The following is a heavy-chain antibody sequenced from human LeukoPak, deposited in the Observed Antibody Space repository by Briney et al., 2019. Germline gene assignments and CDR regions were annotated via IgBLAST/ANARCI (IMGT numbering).Heavy chain of an antibody. V-gene: IGHV4-59*01. J-gene: IGHJ4*02. CDR1: DGSIKNYY. CDR3: ARVYDSRGYYYAPKRYYFDY. CDR2: IYYTGTT. D-gene: IGHD3-22*01. Sequence: NPSETLSLTCTVSDGSIKNYYWSWIRQPPGKGLEWIGYIYYTGTTSYNPSLKSRVTISVDTSKNQLSLKLSSVTAADTAVYYCARVYDSRGYYYAPKRYYFDYWGQATLLTVSS.